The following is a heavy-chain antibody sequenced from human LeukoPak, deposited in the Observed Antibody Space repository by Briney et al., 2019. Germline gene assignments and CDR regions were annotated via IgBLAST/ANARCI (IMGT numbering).Heavy chain of an antibody. J-gene: IGHJ4*02. D-gene: IGHD1-26*01. CDR1: GGTFSSYA. CDR2: INPNSGGT. V-gene: IGHV1-2*02. Sequence: ASVKVSCKASGGTFSSYAISWVRQAPGQGLEWMGWINPNSGGTNYAQKFQGRVTMTRGTSISTAYMELSRLRSDDTAVYYCARGSESRVGATGYWGQGTLVTVSS. CDR3: ARGSESRVGATGY.